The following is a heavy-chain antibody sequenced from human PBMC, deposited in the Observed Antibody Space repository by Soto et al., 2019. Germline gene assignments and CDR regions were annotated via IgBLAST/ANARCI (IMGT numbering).Heavy chain of an antibody. V-gene: IGHV1-69*01. CDR2: IIPISGTA. CDR3: ARSQGSSTSLEIYYYYYGMDV. CDR1: GGTFSSYA. Sequence: QVQLVQSGAEVKKPGSSVKVSCKASGGTFSSYAISWVRQAPGQGLEWMGGIIPISGTANYAQKFQGRVTITADESTSTAYMELSSLRSEDTAVYYCARSQGSSTSLEIYYYYYGMDVWSQGTTVTVSS. D-gene: IGHD2-2*01. J-gene: IGHJ6*02.